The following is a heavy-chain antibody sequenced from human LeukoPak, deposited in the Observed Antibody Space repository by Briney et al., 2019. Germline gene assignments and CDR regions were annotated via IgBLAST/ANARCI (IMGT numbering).Heavy chain of an antibody. CDR1: GVTFSSYA. CDR3: AKGSDYYDFWSGYYS. Sequence: PGGSLRLSCAASGVTFSSYAMSWVRQAPGKGLEWVSAISGSGGSTYYADSVKGRFTISRDNSKNTLYLQMNSLRAEDTAVYYCAKGSDYYDFWSGYYSWGQGTLVTVSS. D-gene: IGHD3-3*01. V-gene: IGHV3-23*01. CDR2: ISGSGGST. J-gene: IGHJ4*02.